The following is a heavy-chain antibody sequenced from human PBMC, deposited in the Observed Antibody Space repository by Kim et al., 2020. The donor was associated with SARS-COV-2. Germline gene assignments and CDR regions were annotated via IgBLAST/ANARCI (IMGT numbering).Heavy chain of an antibody. CDR1: GFTFSTYA. CDR2: IDSGGGR. CDR3: ARDVVRRDDY. Sequence: GGSLRLSCAASGFTFSTYAMNWVRQTPGKGLEWVSAIDSGGGRNYADSVKGRFTISRDNSKNTLYLQMGSLRGDDTAVYYCARDVVRRDDYCGQGTLVTVSS. D-gene: IGHD2-21*01. J-gene: IGHJ4*02. V-gene: IGHV3-23*01.